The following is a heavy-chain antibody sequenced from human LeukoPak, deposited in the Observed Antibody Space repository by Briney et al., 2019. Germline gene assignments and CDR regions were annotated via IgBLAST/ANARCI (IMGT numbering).Heavy chain of an antibody. Sequence: GGSLRLSCAFSGFTFNNYGMSWVRLAPGKGLEWVSGISGSGDNTYYADSVKGRFTISRDSSRDTLYLQMNSLRAEDTAVYYCAKSRSAVAVAGSNYWGQGTLVTVSS. CDR1: GFTFNNYG. CDR3: AKSRSAVAVAGSNY. J-gene: IGHJ4*02. D-gene: IGHD6-19*01. V-gene: IGHV3-23*01. CDR2: ISGSGDNT.